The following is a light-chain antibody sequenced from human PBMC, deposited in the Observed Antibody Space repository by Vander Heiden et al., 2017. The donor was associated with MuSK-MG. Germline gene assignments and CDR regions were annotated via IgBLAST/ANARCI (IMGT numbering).Light chain of an antibody. CDR2: EVN. Sequence: SALTQPPSASGSPGQSVTIPCTGTSSDVGCYNYVAWYQQHPGTPPNLIIYEVNKRPAGVPDRFSGSKSGNTASLTVSGLQAEDEAEYYCSSSAGSNNLGFGGGTKLTVL. CDR3: SSSAGSNNLG. V-gene: IGLV2-8*01. CDR1: SSDVGCYNY. J-gene: IGLJ2*01.